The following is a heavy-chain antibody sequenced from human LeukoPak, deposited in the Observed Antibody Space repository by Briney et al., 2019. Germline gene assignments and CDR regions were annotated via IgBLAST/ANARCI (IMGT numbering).Heavy chain of an antibody. CDR3: ARYGGSGWVIDN. D-gene: IGHD6-19*01. J-gene: IGHJ4*02. V-gene: IGHV4-59*08. CDR2: IYYTGAT. CDR1: GGSISSYY. Sequence: SETLSLTCTVSGGSISSYYWTWIRQPPRQGLERIGYIYYTGATSYNPSLKSRVTISVDTSKKQFSLKLTSVTAADTAVYYCARYGGSGWVIDNWGQGTLVTVSS.